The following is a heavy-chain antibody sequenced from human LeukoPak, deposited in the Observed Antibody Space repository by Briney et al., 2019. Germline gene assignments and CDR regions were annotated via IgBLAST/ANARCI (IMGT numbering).Heavy chain of an antibody. CDR1: GYTFTSYG. V-gene: IGHV1-18*01. CDR2: ISAYNGNT. D-gene: IGHD3-22*01. Sequence: GASVKVSCKASGYTFTSYGISWVRQAPGQGLEWMGWISAYNGNTNYAQKLQGRVTMTTDTSTSTAYMELRSLRSDDTAVYYCARAHYYDSSGYYSFYYYYMDVWGKGTTVTISS. J-gene: IGHJ6*03. CDR3: ARAHYYDSSGYYSFYYYYMDV.